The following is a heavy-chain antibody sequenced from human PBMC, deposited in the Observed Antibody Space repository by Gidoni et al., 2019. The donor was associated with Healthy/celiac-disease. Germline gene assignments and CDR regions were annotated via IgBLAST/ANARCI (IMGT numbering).Heavy chain of an antibody. CDR3: ARAGARTYTNHFDY. Sequence: QVRLVQSGPEARKPGSSVMVSCKAAGGTFRSYAISGVRPAPGQGLEVMGGSIPIIGTSNSAQKSLGRVTITADESTCTAYMELSSLRSAVTSLYYCARAGARTYTNHFDYWGQGTLVTVSS. CDR1: GGTFRSYA. CDR2: SIPIIGTS. V-gene: IGHV1-69*01. J-gene: IGHJ4*02. D-gene: IGHD1-1*01.